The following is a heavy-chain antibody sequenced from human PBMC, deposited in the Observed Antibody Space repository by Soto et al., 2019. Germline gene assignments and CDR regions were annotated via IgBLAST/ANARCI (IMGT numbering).Heavy chain of an antibody. J-gene: IGHJ6*02. CDR3: AISEIYYYGMDV. CDR2: IIPIFGTA. Sequence: GASVKVSCKASGGTFSSYAISWVRQAPGQGLEWMGGIIPIFGTANYAQKFQGRVTITADESTSTAYMELSSLRSEDTAVYYCAISEIYYYGMDVWGQGTTVTVSS. CDR1: GGTFSSYA. V-gene: IGHV1-69*13.